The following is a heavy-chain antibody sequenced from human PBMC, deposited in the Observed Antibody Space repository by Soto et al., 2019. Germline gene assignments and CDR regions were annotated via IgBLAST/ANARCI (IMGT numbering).Heavy chain of an antibody. CDR3: AAAVPAEYVFPYYYMDV. Sequence: QVQLQESGPGLVKPSETLSLTCTVSGASISSYHWSWIRQTPGKGLEWIGYIYYSGSANCNPSLKSRVTFSVDTSKNQVSLKLSSVTAADTGVYYCAAAVPAEYVFPYYYMDVWGKGTTVTVSS. V-gene: IGHV4-59*01. D-gene: IGHD3-16*01. CDR1: GASISSYH. J-gene: IGHJ6*03. CDR2: IYYSGSA.